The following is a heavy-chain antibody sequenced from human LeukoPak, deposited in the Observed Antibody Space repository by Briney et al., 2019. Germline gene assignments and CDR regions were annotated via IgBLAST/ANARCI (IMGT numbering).Heavy chain of an antibody. CDR1: GYTFTGYY. CDR2: INPNSGGT. V-gene: IGHV1-2*02. CDR3: ARGYSSGWYLGTWFDY. Sequence: ASVKVSCKASGYTFTGYYMHWVRQAPGQGLEWMGWINPNSGGTNYTQKFQGRVTMTRDTSISTAYMELSRLRSDDTAVYYCARGYSSGWYLGTWFDYWGQGTLVTVSS. J-gene: IGHJ4*02. D-gene: IGHD6-19*01.